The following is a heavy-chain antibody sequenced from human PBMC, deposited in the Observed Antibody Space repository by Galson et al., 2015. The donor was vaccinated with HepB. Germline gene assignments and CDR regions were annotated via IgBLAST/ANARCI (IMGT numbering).Heavy chain of an antibody. CDR3: TRSHGGY. V-gene: IGHV4-39*01. J-gene: IGHJ4*02. CDR1: GGSISTGSYY. D-gene: IGHD4-23*01. Sequence: ETLSLTCTVSGGSISTGSYYWGWTRQPPGKGLEWTGSAFYSGTTDYNPSLNSQVTISLATSKNQFSLRLTSVTAADTALYYCTRSHGGYWGTGTLVTATS. CDR2: AFYSGTT.